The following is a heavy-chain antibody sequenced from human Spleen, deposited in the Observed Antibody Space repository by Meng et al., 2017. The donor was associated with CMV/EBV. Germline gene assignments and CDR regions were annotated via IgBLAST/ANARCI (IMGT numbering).Heavy chain of an antibody. CDR3: TRVVGPIDY. CDR2: MNPNSGNT. D-gene: IGHD1-26*01. V-gene: IGHV1-8*02. Sequence: ASVKVSCKAFGYTFTSYDINWVRQATGQGLEWMGWMNPNSGNTGYAQKFQGRVTMTRSTSMRTAYMELSSLTSEDTAVYYCTRVVGPIDYWGQGTLVTVSS. CDR1: GYTFTSYD. J-gene: IGHJ4*02.